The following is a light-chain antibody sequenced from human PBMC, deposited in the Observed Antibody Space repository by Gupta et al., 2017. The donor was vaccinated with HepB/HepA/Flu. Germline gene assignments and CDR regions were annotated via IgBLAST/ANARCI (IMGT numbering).Light chain of an antibody. Sequence: QSALTQPPSVSGSPGQSVAISCTGTSTDIGSYNRVSWYQQRPGTAPKLIIYDVSHRPSGVPDRFSGSKSGNTASLTISGLQAEDEADYYCSSYTRANVLFGGGTKVTVL. CDR1: STDIGSYNR. CDR3: SSYTRANVL. V-gene: IGLV2-18*02. J-gene: IGLJ2*01. CDR2: DVS.